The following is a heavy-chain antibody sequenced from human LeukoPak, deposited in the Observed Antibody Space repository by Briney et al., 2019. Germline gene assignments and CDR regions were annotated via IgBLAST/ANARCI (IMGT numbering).Heavy chain of an antibody. Sequence: PGGSLRLSCAASGFTFSSYAMHWVRQAPGKGLEWVSSISSSSSYIYYADSVKGRFTISRDNAKNSLYLQMNSLRAEDTAVYYCASADAYAFDIWGQGTMVTVSS. V-gene: IGHV3-21*01. CDR1: GFTFSSYA. J-gene: IGHJ3*02. D-gene: IGHD2-2*01. CDR2: ISSSSSYI. CDR3: ASADAYAFDI.